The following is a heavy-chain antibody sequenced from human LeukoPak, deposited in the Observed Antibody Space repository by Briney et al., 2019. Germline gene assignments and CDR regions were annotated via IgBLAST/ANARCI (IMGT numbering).Heavy chain of an antibody. CDR1: GYDFSGDW. CDR2: IYPGDSDT. CDR3: ARLASSTSGGYSYGPLDY. Sequence: GESLKISCKGSGYDFSGDWIGWVRQMPGKGLEWMGIIYPGDSDTRYSPSFQGQVTISADKSISTAYLQWSSLKASDTAMYYCARLASSTSGGYSYGPLDYWGQGTLVTVSS. V-gene: IGHV5-51*01. D-gene: IGHD5-18*01. J-gene: IGHJ4*02.